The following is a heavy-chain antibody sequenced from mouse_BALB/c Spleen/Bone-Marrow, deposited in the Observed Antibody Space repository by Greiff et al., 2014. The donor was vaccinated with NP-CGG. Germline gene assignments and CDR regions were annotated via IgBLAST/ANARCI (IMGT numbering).Heavy chain of an antibody. D-gene: IGHD2-1*01. CDR3: TRRRGNYYYFDY. CDR2: IYHGSGST. V-gene: IGHV1S22*01. Sequence: LQQSGSELVRPGASVKLSCKASGYTFTSYWMHWVKQRPGQGLEWIGNIYHGSGSTNYDEKFKSKATLTVDTSSSTAYMQLSSLTSEDSAVYYCTRRRGNYYYFDYWGQGTTLTVSS. J-gene: IGHJ2*01. CDR1: GYTFTSYW.